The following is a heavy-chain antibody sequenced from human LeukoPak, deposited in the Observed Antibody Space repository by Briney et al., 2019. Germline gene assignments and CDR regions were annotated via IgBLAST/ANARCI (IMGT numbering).Heavy chain of an antibody. J-gene: IGHJ4*02. V-gene: IGHV4-34*01. D-gene: IGHD3-16*01. CDR1: GGSSSGYY. CDR2: INHSGST. Sequence: SEILSLTCAVYGGSSSGYYWSWIRQPPGKGLEWIGEINHSGSTNYNPSLKSRVTISVDTSKNQFSLKLSSVTAADTAVYYCARDTYYFDYWGQGTLVTVSS. CDR3: ARDTYYFDY.